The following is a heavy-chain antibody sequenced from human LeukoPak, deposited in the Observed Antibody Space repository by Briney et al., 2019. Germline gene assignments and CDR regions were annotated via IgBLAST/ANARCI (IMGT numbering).Heavy chain of an antibody. CDR1: GGSLSGYY. V-gene: IGHV4-34*01. D-gene: IGHD3-10*01. J-gene: IGHJ4*02. Sequence: SETLSLTCAVYGGSLSGYYWSWIRLPPGKGLEWIGEINHSGSTNYNPSLKSRVTISVDTSKNQFSLKLSSVTAADTAVYYCARGITWDYWGQGTLVTVSS. CDR3: ARGITWDY. CDR2: INHSGST.